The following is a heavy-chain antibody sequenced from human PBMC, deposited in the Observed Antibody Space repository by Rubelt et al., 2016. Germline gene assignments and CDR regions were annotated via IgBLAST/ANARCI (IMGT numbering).Heavy chain of an antibody. CDR3: ARDLGSIVAGDY. D-gene: IGHD3-22*01. V-gene: IGHV4-59*12. CDR2: IYYSGST. J-gene: IGHJ4*02. CDR1: GGSISSYY. Sequence: QVQLQESGPGLVKPSETLSLTCTVSGGSISSYYWSWIRQPPGKGLEWIGYIYYSGSTYYNPSLESRVTISVDTSKNQFSLKLSSVTAADTAVYYCARDLGSIVAGDYWGQGTLVTVSS.